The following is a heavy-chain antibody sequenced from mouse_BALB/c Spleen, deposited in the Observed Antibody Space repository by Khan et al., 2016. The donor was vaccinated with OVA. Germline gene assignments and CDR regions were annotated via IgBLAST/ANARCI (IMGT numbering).Heavy chain of an antibody. CDR2: LWSDGST. CDR3: ARRPCYHYNIMDY. CDR1: GFSLTNYG. V-gene: IGHV2-6-1*01. J-gene: IGHJ4*01. Sequence: QVQLKQSGPGLVAPSQSLSITCTISGFSLTNYGVHWVRQPPGKGLEWLVVLWSDGSTTYNSALKSRLTISKDNSESQVFLKMNSLQTDDTAMYFCARRPCYHYNIMDYWGQGTSVTVSS.